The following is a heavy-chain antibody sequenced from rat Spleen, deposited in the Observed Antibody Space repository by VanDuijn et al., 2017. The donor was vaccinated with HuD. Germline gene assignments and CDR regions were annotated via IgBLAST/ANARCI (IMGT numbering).Heavy chain of an antibody. CDR2: ISSGGGGT. J-gene: IGHJ2*01. D-gene: IGHD5-1*01. Sequence: EVQLVQSGGGLVQPGRSLKLSCAASGFTFSNYGMAWVRQTPTKGLEWVASISSGGGGTYYPDSVKGRFTISRDNAKSTLYLQMDSLRSEDTATYYCTTGDWEPWGQGVMVTVSS. V-gene: IGHV5-20*01. CDR3: TTGDWEP. CDR1: GFTFSNYG.